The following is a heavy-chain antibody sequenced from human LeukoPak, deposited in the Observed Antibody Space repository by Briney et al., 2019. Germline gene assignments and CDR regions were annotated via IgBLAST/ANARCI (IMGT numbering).Heavy chain of an antibody. CDR2: INQDGSAI. V-gene: IGHV3-7*01. Sequence: GGSLRLSCAASGFTFSSYWMSWVRQAPGQGLEWVASINQDGSAIRYVDSVKGRFIISRDNAKNSLSLQMNSLRAEDTAMYYCARALLDYYDSSGSPSRWGQGTLVTVSS. J-gene: IGHJ4*02. CDR1: GFTFSSYW. D-gene: IGHD3-22*01. CDR3: ARALLDYYDSSGSPSR.